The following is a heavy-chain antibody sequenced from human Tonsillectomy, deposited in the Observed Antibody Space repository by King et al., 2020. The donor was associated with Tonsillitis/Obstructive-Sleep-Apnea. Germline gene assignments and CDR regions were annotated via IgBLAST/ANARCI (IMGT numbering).Heavy chain of an antibody. CDR1: GFTFSSYG. CDR2: ISYDGSNK. CDR3: AKDRVYDSSGYPLPLVY. V-gene: IGHV3-30*18. Sequence: VQLVESGGGVVQPGRSLRLSCAASGFTFSSYGIHWVRQAPGKGLEWVAVISYDGSNKYYADSVKGRFTLSRDNSKNTLYLQMNSLRAEDTAVYYCAKDRVYDSSGYPLPLVYWGQGTLVTVSS. J-gene: IGHJ4*02. D-gene: IGHD3-22*01.